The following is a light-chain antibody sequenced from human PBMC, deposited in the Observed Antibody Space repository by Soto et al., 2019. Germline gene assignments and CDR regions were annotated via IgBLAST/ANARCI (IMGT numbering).Light chain of an antibody. V-gene: IGKV3-20*01. Sequence: EIVLTQSPGTLSLSPGERATLSCRASQSVSSSYLAWYQQKPGQAPRLLIYGASSRVTGIPDRFSGSGSGTDFTLTISRLEPEDFAVYYCQQYSIFSLTFGGGTKVE. CDR2: GAS. CDR1: QSVSSSY. J-gene: IGKJ4*01. CDR3: QQYSIFSLT.